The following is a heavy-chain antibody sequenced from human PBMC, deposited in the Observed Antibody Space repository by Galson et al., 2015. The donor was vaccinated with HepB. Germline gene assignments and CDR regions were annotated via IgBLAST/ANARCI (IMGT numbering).Heavy chain of an antibody. CDR2: ISSDGSYK. J-gene: IGHJ6*02. V-gene: IGHV3-30*03. CDR3: AREGYSSYYHGMDV. D-gene: IGHD5-18*01. Sequence: SLRLSCAASGFTFSSYGMNWVRQAPGKGLDWVAVISSDGSYKYYADYVKGRFTISRDSSKNTLSLQMNSLRAEDTAVYYCAREGYSSYYHGMDVWGQGTTVTVSS. CDR1: GFTFSSYG.